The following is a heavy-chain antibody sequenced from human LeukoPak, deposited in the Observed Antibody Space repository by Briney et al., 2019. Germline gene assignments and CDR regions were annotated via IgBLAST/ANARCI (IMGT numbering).Heavy chain of an antibody. V-gene: IGHV4-39*07. D-gene: IGHD5-18*01. CDR3: AASPGGGYRYYYYYYYMDV. CDR1: GGSISSSSYY. J-gene: IGHJ6*03. Sequence: SETLSLTCTVSGGSISSSSYYWGWIRQPPGKGLEWIGSIYYSGSTYYNPSLKSRVTISVDTSKNQFSLKLSSVTAADTAVYYCAASPGGGYRYYYYYYYMDVWGKGTTVTVSS. CDR2: IYYSGST.